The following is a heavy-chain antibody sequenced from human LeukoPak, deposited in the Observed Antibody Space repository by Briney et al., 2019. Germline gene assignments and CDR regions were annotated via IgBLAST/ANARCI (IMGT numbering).Heavy chain of an antibody. Sequence: SETLSLTCTVSGGSISSSSYYWGWIRQPPGKGLEWIGSIYYSGSTYYNPSLKSRVTISVDTSKNQFSLKQSSVTAADTAVYYCARHEYSSGWYRGLNFDYWGQGTLVTVSS. CDR1: GGSISSSSYY. CDR2: IYYSGST. J-gene: IGHJ4*02. D-gene: IGHD6-19*01. CDR3: ARHEYSSGWYRGLNFDY. V-gene: IGHV4-39*01.